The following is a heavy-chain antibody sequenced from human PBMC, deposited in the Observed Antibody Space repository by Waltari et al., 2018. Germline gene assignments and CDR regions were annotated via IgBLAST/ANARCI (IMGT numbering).Heavy chain of an antibody. D-gene: IGHD3-3*01. J-gene: IGHJ4*02. V-gene: IGHV4-38-2*02. CDR2: IYHSGST. CDR1: GYSISSGSY. CDR3: ARIPEYYDFWSGSPYFDY. Sequence: QVQLQESGPGLVKPSETLSLTCTVSGYSISSGSYWRWIRQPPRKGLEWIGSIYHSGSTYYNPSLKSRVNISVDTSKNQFSLKLSSVTAADTAVYYCARIPEYYDFWSGSPYFDYWGQGTLVTVSS.